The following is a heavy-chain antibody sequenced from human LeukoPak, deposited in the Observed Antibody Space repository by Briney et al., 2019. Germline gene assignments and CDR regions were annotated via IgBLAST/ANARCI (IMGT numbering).Heavy chain of an antibody. Sequence: SETLSLTCTVSGGSISSSSYYWGWIRQPPGKGLEWIGESNHFGSTDYNPSLKSRVTISVDTSKKQFSLNVRSVTAADTAVYYCARGRYGWFGELLSYYFDYWGQGTLVNVSS. V-gene: IGHV4-39*07. CDR2: SNHFGST. CDR3: ARGRYGWFGELLSYYFDY. CDR1: GGSISSSSYY. D-gene: IGHD3-10*01. J-gene: IGHJ4*02.